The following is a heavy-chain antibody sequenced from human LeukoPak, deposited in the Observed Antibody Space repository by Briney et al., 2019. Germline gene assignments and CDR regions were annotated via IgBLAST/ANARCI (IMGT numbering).Heavy chain of an antibody. CDR1: GFTFSNYA. Sequence: PGGSLRLSCAASGFTFSNYAMSWVRQAPGKGLEWVSALTDSGGSTFYADSVKGRSTISRDNSKNTLYLQMNSLRAEDTALYYCAKQVTAPGPIDYWGQGTLVTVSS. CDR3: AKQVTAPGPIDY. D-gene: IGHD2-21*02. CDR2: LTDSGGST. J-gene: IGHJ4*02. V-gene: IGHV3-23*01.